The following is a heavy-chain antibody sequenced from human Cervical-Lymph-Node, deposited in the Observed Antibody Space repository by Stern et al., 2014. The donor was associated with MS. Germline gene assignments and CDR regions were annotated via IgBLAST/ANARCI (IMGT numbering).Heavy chain of an antibody. Sequence: QVQLVQSGAEVKKPGASVKVSCKTSAYNFTNYGVTWVRRAPGQGLEWMGWISGYNGNTKYEQKFQGRVAMTTDTSTMTAYMELRSLRSSDTAVYYCARAGYDVSGLSDYWGQGTLVTVSS. D-gene: IGHD5-12*01. J-gene: IGHJ4*02. CDR1: AYNFTNYG. CDR2: ISGYNGNT. V-gene: IGHV1-18*01. CDR3: ARAGYDVSGLSDY.